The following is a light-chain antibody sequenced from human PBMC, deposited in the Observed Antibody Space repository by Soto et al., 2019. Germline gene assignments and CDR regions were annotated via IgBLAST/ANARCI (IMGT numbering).Light chain of an antibody. J-gene: IGKJ1*01. CDR2: DAS. Sequence: EIVMTQSPATLSVSPGERATLSCRASQSVNSNLAWYRQKPGQAPRLLISDASTRATGVPARFSGSGSGTEFTLTISSLQSEDSGIYYCQQYNNWPPWTFGQGTKVEIK. CDR3: QQYNNWPPWT. V-gene: IGKV3-15*01. CDR1: QSVNSN.